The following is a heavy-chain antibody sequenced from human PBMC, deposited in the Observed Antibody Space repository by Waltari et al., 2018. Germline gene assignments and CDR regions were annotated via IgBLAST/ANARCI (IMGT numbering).Heavy chain of an antibody. CDR2: ISSSSSYI. CDR3: ARDPSTVTTGGNDY. Sequence: EVQLVESGGGLVKPGGSLRLSCAASGFTFSSYSMNWVRQAPGKGLEWVSSISSSSSYIYYADSVKGRFTISRDNAKNSLYLQMNSLRAEDTAVYYCARDPSTVTTGGNDYWGQGTLVTVSS. D-gene: IGHD4-17*01. V-gene: IGHV3-21*01. CDR1: GFTFSSYS. J-gene: IGHJ4*02.